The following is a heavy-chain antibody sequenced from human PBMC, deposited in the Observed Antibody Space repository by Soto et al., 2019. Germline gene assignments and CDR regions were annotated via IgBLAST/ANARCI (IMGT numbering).Heavy chain of an antibody. D-gene: IGHD3-22*01. J-gene: IGHJ4*02. CDR1: GFSVSSNY. CDR2: IYSRGDT. CDR3: ARYPFSQHSHDTSGFQR. V-gene: IGHV3-53*02. Sequence: EVQLVETGGGLIQPGGSLKLSCAASGFSVSSNYMNWVRQAPGKGLEWVSVIYSRGDTHYTDAVKGRFTVSRDNSENRVFLEMKSLRAEDTAIYYCARYPFSQHSHDTSGFQRWGLGTLVTVAS.